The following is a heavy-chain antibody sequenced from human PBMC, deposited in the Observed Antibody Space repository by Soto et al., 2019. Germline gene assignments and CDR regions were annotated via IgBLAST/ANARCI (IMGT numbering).Heavy chain of an antibody. CDR2: IYYSGST. J-gene: IGHJ6*02. V-gene: IGHV4-31*03. CDR1: GGSISSGGYY. Sequence: NPSETLSLTCTVSGGSISSGGYYWSWIRQHPGKGLEWIGYIYYSGSTYYNPSLKSRVTISVDTSKNQFSLKLSSVTAADTAVYYCARDRIIGLGDYPRDYYYGMDVWGQGTTVTVSS. D-gene: IGHD4-17*01. CDR3: ARDRIIGLGDYPRDYYYGMDV.